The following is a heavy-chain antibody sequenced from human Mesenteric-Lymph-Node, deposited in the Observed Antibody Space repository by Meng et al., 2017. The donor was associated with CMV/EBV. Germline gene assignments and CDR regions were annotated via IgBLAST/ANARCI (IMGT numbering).Heavy chain of an antibody. CDR2: IWYDGSNK. CDR3: AVDGCSRSPVCP. Sequence: GESLKISCAASGFTFSSYGMHWVRQAPGKGLEWVAVIWYDGSNKYYADSVKGRFTISRDNSRDTLYLLMNSLRPEDTAVYYCAVDGCSRSPVCPWGQGTLVTVSS. J-gene: IGHJ5*02. V-gene: IGHV3-33*01. D-gene: IGHD3-10*02. CDR1: GFTFSSYG.